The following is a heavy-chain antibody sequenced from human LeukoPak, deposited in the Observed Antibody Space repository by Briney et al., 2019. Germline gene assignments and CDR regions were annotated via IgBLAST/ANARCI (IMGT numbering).Heavy chain of an antibody. CDR3: ARDPNDIVVVPAENYYYGMDV. D-gene: IGHD2-2*01. Sequence: ASVKVSCKASGYTFTTYGISWVRQAPGQGLEWMGWISAYNGNTNYAQKLQGRVTMTTDTSTSTAYMELRSLRSDDTAVYYCARDPNDIVVVPAENYYYGMDVWGQGTTVTVSS. CDR2: ISAYNGNT. J-gene: IGHJ6*02. V-gene: IGHV1-18*01. CDR1: GYTFTTYG.